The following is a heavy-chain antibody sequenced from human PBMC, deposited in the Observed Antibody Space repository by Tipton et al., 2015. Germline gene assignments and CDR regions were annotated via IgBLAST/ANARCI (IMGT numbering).Heavy chain of an antibody. V-gene: IGHV3-7*03. J-gene: IGHJ1*01. CDR3: ARDKNNYDVLNY. Sequence: SLRLSCAASGFTVSDYWMSWVRQAPGKGLEWVANIKQDGSEKYYVDSVKGRFTISRDNSKNSLYLQMNGLRAEDTAVYYCARDKNNYDVLNYWGQGTLVTVSS. D-gene: IGHD3-9*01. CDR2: IKQDGSEK. CDR1: GFTVSDYW.